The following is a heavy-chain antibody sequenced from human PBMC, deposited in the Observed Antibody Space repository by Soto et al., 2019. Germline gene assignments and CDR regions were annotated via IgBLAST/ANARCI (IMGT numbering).Heavy chain of an antibody. CDR1: GFTFSSYA. V-gene: IGHV3-30*18. Sequence: GGSLRLSCAASGFTFSSYAMHWVRQAPGKGLEWVAVISYDGSNKYYADSVRGRFTISRDNSKNTLFLQMNSLRAEDTAGYYCAKRGDWGSYRYTDIGAFDIWGQGTMVTVSS. D-gene: IGHD3-16*02. CDR3: AKRGDWGSYRYTDIGAFDI. J-gene: IGHJ3*02. CDR2: ISYDGSNK.